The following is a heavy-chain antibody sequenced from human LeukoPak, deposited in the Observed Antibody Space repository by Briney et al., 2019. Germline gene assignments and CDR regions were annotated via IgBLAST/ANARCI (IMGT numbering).Heavy chain of an antibody. CDR2: IHKNAIT. V-gene: IGHV3-53*01. D-gene: IGHD3-10*01. J-gene: IGHJ6*03. CDR3: LRSLRGPGVPDYMDV. CDR1: GFIFSSYS. Sequence: GGSLRLSCAASGFIFSSYSLNWVRQAPGKGLEWVSVIHKNAITSHSDTVKGRFTISRDNSKNKLYLQKNNLRVDDTAVYYCLRSLRGPGVPDYMDVWGKGTTVTVSS.